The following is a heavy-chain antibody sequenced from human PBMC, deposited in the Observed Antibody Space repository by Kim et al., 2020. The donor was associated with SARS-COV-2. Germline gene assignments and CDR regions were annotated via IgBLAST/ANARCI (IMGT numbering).Heavy chain of an antibody. V-gene: IGHV4-39*01. CDR1: GGSISSSSYY. D-gene: IGHD4-17*01. Sequence: SETLSLTCTVSGGSISSSSYYWGWIRQPPGKGLEWIGSIYYSGSTYYNPSLKSRVTLSVDTSKNQFSLKLSFVTAADTAEYYCARHEYDYGGNSRDYYYYGMDVWGQGTTVTHSS. CDR2: IYYSGST. CDR3: ARHEYDYGGNSRDYYYYGMDV. J-gene: IGHJ6*02.